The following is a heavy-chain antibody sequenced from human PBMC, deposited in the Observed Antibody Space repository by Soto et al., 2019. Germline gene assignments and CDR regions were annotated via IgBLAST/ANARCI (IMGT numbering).Heavy chain of an antibody. CDR2: IFSDAER. V-gene: IGHV2-26*01. CDR3: VRMNAASYSSYYAMDV. J-gene: IGHJ6*02. CDR1: GFSLTTGRMG. Sequence: QVTLRESGPVLVKPTETLTLTCNVSGFSLTTGRMGVSWIRQPPGKALEWLAHIFSDAERSYSRSLQGRLTVSKVGFGRQVVLTMTNMDPVDTGTYFCVRMNAASYSSYYAMDVWGQGTTVTVSS. D-gene: IGHD3-10*01.